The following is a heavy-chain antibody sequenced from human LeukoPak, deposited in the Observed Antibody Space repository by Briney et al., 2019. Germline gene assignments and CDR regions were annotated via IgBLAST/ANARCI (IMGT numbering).Heavy chain of an antibody. J-gene: IGHJ5*02. CDR1: GGSISSYY. CDR3: ARDLGELVAP. CDR2: IYTSGST. V-gene: IGHV4-4*07. Sequence: SETLSLTCTVSGGSISSYYWSWIRQPAGKGLEWIGRIYTSGSTSGNTIYNPSLKSRVTMSVDTSKNQFSLKLSSVTAADTAVYYCARDLGELVAPWGQGTLVTVSS. D-gene: IGHD1-26*01.